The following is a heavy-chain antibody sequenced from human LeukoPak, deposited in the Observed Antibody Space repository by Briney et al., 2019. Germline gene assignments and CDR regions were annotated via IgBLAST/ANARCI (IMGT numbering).Heavy chain of an antibody. CDR3: ARDANYDSSDYLL. J-gene: IGHJ4*02. CDR1: GGTFNSYA. V-gene: IGHV1-69*04. CDR2: IIPILGIA. Sequence: SVKVSCKASGGTFNSYAISWVRQAPGQGLEWMGRIIPILGIANYAQKFQGRVTITADKSTSTAYMELSSLRSEDTAVYYCARDANYDSSDYLLWGQGTLVTVSS. D-gene: IGHD3-22*01.